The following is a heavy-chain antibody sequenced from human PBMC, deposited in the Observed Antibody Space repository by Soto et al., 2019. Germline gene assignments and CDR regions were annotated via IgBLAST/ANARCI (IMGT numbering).Heavy chain of an antibody. J-gene: IGHJ4*02. V-gene: IGHV3-30*03. CDR3: ARREEGASSDRLDY. CDR1: GFTFSDYV. CDR2: ISHDGRIK. Sequence: QVPLVESGGGVVQPGRSLRLSCAASGFTFSDYVMHWVRQVPGKGLEWVAVISHDGRIKYYADSVKGRFTISRDNSENTLYLQMNSLRTEDTALYYCARREEGASSDRLDYWGQGTLVTVSS.